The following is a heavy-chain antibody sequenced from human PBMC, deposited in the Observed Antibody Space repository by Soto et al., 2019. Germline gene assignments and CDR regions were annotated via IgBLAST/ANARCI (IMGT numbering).Heavy chain of an antibody. V-gene: IGHV5-51*01. Sequence: GESLKISCKGSGYSFTSYWIGWVRQMPGKGLEWMGIIYPGDSDTRYSPSFQGQVTSSADKSISTAYLQWSSLKASDTAMYYGARHKVDGEQWPRDAFDIWGQGTMVTVSS. CDR1: GYSFTSYW. CDR3: ARHKVDGEQWPRDAFDI. D-gene: IGHD6-19*01. J-gene: IGHJ3*02. CDR2: IYPGDSDT.